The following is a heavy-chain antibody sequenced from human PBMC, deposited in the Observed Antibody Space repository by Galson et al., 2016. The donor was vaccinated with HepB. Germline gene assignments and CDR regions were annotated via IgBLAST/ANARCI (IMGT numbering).Heavy chain of an antibody. V-gene: IGHV3-21*01. D-gene: IGHD3-22*01. J-gene: IGHJ4*02. Sequence: LRLSCAASGFTFSTYNMNWVRQAPGKGLEWVSSISSSSSSIYYADSLEGRFTISRDDAKNSLYLQMNSLRAEDTAVYYCARSPDYFDSSGYSLPFDYWGQGTLVTVSS. CDR3: ARSPDYFDSSGYSLPFDY. CDR2: ISSSSSSI. CDR1: GFTFSTYN.